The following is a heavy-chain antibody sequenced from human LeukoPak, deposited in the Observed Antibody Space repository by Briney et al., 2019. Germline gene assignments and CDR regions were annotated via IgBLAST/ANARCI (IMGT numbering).Heavy chain of an antibody. Sequence: GGSLRLSCAASGFTFSTYSVNWVRQAPGKGLEWVSSISSSGSYLYYSDSLKGRVTISRDNAKNSLYLQMNSLRAEDTAVYYCAREKYSSSSVPFDYWGQGTLVTVSS. CDR2: ISSSGSYL. V-gene: IGHV3-21*01. CDR1: GFTFSTYS. J-gene: IGHJ4*02. D-gene: IGHD6-6*01. CDR3: AREKYSSSSVPFDY.